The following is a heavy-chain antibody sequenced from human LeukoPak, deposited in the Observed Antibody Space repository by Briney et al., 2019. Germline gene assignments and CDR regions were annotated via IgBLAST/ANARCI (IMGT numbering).Heavy chain of an antibody. Sequence: GGSLRLSCAASGFTFSRNGMHWVRQAPGKGLEWVTFIRYDGSNKYYADSVKGRFTISRDNSKNTLYLQMNSLRADDTAVYYCAKAIAARDNDAFDVWGQGTMVTVSS. V-gene: IGHV3-30*02. J-gene: IGHJ3*01. D-gene: IGHD6-6*01. CDR1: GFTFSRNG. CDR3: AKAIAARDNDAFDV. CDR2: IRYDGSNK.